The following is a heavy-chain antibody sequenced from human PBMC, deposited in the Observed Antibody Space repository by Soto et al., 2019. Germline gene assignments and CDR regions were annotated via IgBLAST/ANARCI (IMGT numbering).Heavy chain of an antibody. J-gene: IGHJ5*02. V-gene: IGHV4-31*03. CDR3: ARRGDILTGYYDWFDP. CDR1: GGSISSGGYY. Sequence: SETLSLTCTVSGGSISSGGYYWSWIRQHPGKGLEWIGYIYYSGSTYYNPSLKSRVTISVDTSKNQFSLKLSSVTAADTAVYYCARRGDILTGYYDWFDPWGQGTLVTVSS. D-gene: IGHD3-9*01. CDR2: IYYSGST.